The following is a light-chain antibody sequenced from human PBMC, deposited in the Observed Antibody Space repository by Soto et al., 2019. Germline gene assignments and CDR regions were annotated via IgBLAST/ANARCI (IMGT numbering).Light chain of an antibody. V-gene: IGKV1-5*03. CDR3: QQYNLFRT. CDR2: KAS. CDR1: QNIGIW. J-gene: IGKJ1*01. Sequence: DIPMTPSPSTLPASLGTRVTITVRASQNIGIWLAWYQQNPRKAPKLLIYKASSLDSGVPSRFSGSGSGTDFTLTISSLQPDDFATYCCQQYNLFRTFGQGTKVDIK.